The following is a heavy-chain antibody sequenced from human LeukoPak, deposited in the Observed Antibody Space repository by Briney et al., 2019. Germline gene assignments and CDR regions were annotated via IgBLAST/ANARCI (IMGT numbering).Heavy chain of an antibody. CDR1: GYTFNVYY. J-gene: IGHJ3*02. D-gene: IGHD1-26*01. V-gene: IGHV1-2*02. CDR2: INPNTGDT. Sequence: GASVKVSCKASGYTFNVYYIHWVRQAAGRGLEWMGWINPNTGDTNYAQKFQGRVTMTRDTSITTAYMELSGLRSDDTAVYYCARDHVGDDAFDIWGQGTMVTVSS. CDR3: ARDHVGDDAFDI.